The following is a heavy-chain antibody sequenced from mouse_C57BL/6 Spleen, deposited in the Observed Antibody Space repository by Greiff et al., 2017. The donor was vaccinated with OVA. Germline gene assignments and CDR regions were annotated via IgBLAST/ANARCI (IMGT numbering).Heavy chain of an antibody. CDR3: ARDDDYDVGYAMDY. V-gene: IGHV1-52*01. CDR2: IDPSDSET. Sequence: VQLQQPGAELVRPGSSVKLSCKASGYTFTSYWMHWVKQRPIQGLEWIGNIDPSDSETHYNQKFTDKATLTVDKSSSTDYMQLSSLTSKNSAVYYCARDDDYDVGYAMDYWGQGTSVTVSS. J-gene: IGHJ4*01. CDR1: GYTFTSYW. D-gene: IGHD2-4*01.